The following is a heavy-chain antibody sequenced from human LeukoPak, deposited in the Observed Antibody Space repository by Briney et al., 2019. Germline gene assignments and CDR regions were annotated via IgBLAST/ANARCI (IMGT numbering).Heavy chain of an antibody. CDR1: GYTFTDYY. D-gene: IGHD6-19*01. J-gene: IGHJ5*02. CDR2: IIPIFGTA. V-gene: IGHV1-69*13. CDR3: AREITSSGWGLGGANWFDP. Sequence: SVKVSCKASGYTFTDYYMHWVRQAPGQGLEWMGGIIPIFGTANYAQKFQGRVTITADESTSTAYMELSSLRSEDTAVYYCAREITSSGWGLGGANWFDPWGQGTLVTVS.